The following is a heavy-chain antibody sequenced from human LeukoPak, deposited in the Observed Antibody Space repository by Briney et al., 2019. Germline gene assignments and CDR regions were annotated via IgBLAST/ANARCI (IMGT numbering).Heavy chain of an antibody. Sequence: PGGSLRLSCAASGFTFSSYEMNWVRQAPGKGLEWLGNINQDGSEKNYLDSVKGRFTFSRDNGKNSLYVQMNNLRVEDTAVYYCVRAGAGGGNYLRYYLDYWGQGILVTVSS. J-gene: IGHJ4*02. CDR1: GFTFSSYE. V-gene: IGHV3-7*01. D-gene: IGHD2/OR15-2a*01. CDR2: INQDGSEK. CDR3: VRAGAGGGNYLRYYLDY.